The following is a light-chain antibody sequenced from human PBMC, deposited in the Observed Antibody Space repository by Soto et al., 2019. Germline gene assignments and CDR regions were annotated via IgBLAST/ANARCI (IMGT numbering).Light chain of an antibody. CDR3: EAYNNWKLK. CDR2: DTS. J-gene: IGKJ4*02. Sequence: EVVMRQSPPTLSVSPGERATLSCRASQAIGDTLAWYQHKPGQTPRLLIYDTSTTATAVPTRFSGSRSGAEFTLTINSLQSEDFAVYYCEAYNNWKLKCGRGTKVDIK. CDR1: QAIGDT. V-gene: IGKV3-15*01.